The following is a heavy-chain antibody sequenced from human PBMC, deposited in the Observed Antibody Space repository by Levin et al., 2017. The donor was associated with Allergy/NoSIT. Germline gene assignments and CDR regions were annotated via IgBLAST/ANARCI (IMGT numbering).Heavy chain of an antibody. Sequence: RAGGSLRLSCAASGFTFSSYGMHWVRQAPGKGLEWVAMISYDGTNEFYADSVKGRFTISKDNSKNTLYLQMNSLRAEDTAIYYCAKSSTTVTRRWFDPWGQGTLVTVSS. CDR3: AKSSTTVTRRWFDP. D-gene: IGHD4-17*01. CDR2: ISYDGTNE. V-gene: IGHV3-30*18. J-gene: IGHJ5*02. CDR1: GFTFSSYG.